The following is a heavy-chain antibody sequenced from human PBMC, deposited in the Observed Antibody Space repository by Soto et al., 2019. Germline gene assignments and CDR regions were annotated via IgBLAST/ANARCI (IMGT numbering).Heavy chain of an antibody. Sequence: GESLKISCKGSGYSFTSYWIGWVRQMPWKGLEWMGIIYPGDSDTRYSPSFQGQVTISADKSISTAYLQWSSLKASDTAMHYCARVIQRITMIVVVGDAFDIWGQGTMVTVSS. J-gene: IGHJ3*02. V-gene: IGHV5-51*01. CDR3: ARVIQRITMIVVVGDAFDI. D-gene: IGHD3-22*01. CDR2: IYPGDSDT. CDR1: GYSFTSYW.